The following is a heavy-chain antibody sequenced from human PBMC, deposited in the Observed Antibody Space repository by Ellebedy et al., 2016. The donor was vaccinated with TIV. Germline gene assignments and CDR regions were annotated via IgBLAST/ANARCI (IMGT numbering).Heavy chain of an antibody. V-gene: IGHV4-59*12. Sequence: SETLSLXXTVSGGSISSYYLSWIRQPPGKGLEWIGYIYYSGSTNYNPSLKSRVTISVDTSKNQFSLKLSSVTAADTAVYYCARGSFGQWLVVEYWGQGTLVTVSS. D-gene: IGHD6-19*01. CDR2: IYYSGST. J-gene: IGHJ4*02. CDR1: GGSISSYY. CDR3: ARGSFGQWLVVEY.